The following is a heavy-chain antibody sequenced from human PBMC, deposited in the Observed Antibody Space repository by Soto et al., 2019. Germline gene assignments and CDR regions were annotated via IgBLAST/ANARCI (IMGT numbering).Heavy chain of an antibody. CDR1: GGSFSGYQ. Sequence: QVQLQQWGAGLLKPSETLSLTCAVYGGSFSGYQWSWIRQTPGKGLEWIGEINDSGNINYNPSLKSRVTMLRDTPKKQISLKLSSVTAADSAVYYCARGVILWFGELSRRGGYHYYMDVWGKGTTVTVSS. V-gene: IGHV4-34*01. CDR3: ARGVILWFGELSRRGGYHYYMDV. J-gene: IGHJ6*03. D-gene: IGHD3-10*01. CDR2: INDSGNI.